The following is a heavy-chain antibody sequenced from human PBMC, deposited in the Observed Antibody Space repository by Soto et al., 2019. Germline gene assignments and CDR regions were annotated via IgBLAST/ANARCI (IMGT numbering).Heavy chain of an antibody. J-gene: IGHJ4*02. CDR2: ISGSGGST. CDR3: ATVRGDIVVLPAAAFDF. Sequence: EVQLLESGGGLVQPGESLRLSCAASGFTFSSYAMSWVRQAPGKGLEWVSAISGSGGSTYYADSVKGRFTISRDNSKNTLYLQMNSLRAEDTAVYYCATVRGDIVVLPAAAFDFWGQGTLVTVSS. D-gene: IGHD2-2*01. CDR1: GFTFSSYA. V-gene: IGHV3-23*01.